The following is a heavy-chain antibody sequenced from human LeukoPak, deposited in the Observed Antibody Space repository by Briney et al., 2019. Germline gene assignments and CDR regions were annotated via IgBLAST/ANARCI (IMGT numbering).Heavy chain of an antibody. CDR3: ARDGTVTAGPFDP. V-gene: IGHV3-33*01. CDR2: IWYDGSNK. J-gene: IGHJ5*02. D-gene: IGHD4-17*01. Sequence: GGSLRLSCAAPGIPFSSFGMHWLRQAPGKGLEWVAFIWYDGSNKYYADSVKGRFTFSRDNSKNTLYLQMNGLTAEDTAVYYGARDGTVTAGPFDPWGGGTLVTVSS. CDR1: GIPFSSFG.